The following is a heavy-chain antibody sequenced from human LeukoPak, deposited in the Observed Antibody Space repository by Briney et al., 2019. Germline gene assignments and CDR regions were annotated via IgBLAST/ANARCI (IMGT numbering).Heavy chain of an antibody. Sequence: GASVNVSCKASGYTFSSYAMHWVRQAPGQRLEWMGWINAGNGNTKYSQKFQGRVTFTRDTSASTAYMELSSLRSEDTAVYYCARDRRLLWFGEPTGFGYWGQGALVTVSS. J-gene: IGHJ4*02. CDR1: GYTFSSYA. CDR2: INAGNGNT. D-gene: IGHD3-10*01. CDR3: ARDRRLLWFGEPTGFGY. V-gene: IGHV1-3*01.